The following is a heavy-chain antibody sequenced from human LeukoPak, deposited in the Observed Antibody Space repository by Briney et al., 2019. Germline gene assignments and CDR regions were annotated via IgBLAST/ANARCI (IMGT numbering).Heavy chain of an antibody. CDR1: GFTFGDYA. J-gene: IGHJ6*03. D-gene: IGHD3-22*01. Sequence: GRSLRLSCTASGFTFGDYAMSWFRQAPGKGLEWVGFIRSKAHGGTTEYAESVKGRFTISRDDSKSIAYLQMNSLKTEDTAVYYCTREYYDSSGYDVSYYMDVWGKGTTVTVSS. CDR3: TREYYDSSGYDVSYYMDV. CDR2: IRSKAHGGTT. V-gene: IGHV3-49*03.